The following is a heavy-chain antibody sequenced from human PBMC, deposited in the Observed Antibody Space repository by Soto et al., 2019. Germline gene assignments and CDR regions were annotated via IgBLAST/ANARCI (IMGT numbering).Heavy chain of an antibody. D-gene: IGHD5-12*01. CDR3: ARGTGGGVAATMVYYYGMDV. CDR1: GGSISSGGYY. Sequence: SETLSLTCTVSGGSISSGGYYWSWIRQLPGKGLEWIGYIYYSGSTYLHPSLRSRLTVSVDTSKNQFSLKLSSVTAADTAVYYCARGTGGGVAATMVYYYGMDVWGQGTTVTVS. CDR2: IYYSGST. J-gene: IGHJ6*02. V-gene: IGHV4-31*03.